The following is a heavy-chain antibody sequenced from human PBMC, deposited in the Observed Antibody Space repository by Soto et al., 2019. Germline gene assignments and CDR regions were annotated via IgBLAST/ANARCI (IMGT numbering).Heavy chain of an antibody. CDR3: GSVFEY. J-gene: IGHJ4*02. CDR1: GLTFSDFW. CDR2: INNDGSDT. V-gene: IGHV3-74*01. Sequence: GGSLRLSCAASGLTFSDFWLHWVRQAPGKGLVWVARINNDGSDTSYADSVKGRFTMSRDNAKNMVYLQMNSLGVEDTAVYYCGSVFEYWGQGTQVTVSS.